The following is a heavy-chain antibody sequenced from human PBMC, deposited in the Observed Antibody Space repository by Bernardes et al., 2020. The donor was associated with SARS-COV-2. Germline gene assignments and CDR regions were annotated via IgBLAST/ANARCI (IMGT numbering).Heavy chain of an antibody. CDR3: VKDKGDGSFDY. CDR1: GFTFSNSW. V-gene: IGHV3-7*03. CDR2: INRDGDDK. Sequence: GGSLLLSCPASGFTFSNSWMSWVRQSPSRGLAWVAKINRDGDDKYYRDSVKGRFIIARDNSKSSLYLEMNGLRVEDTGVYYCVKDKGDGSFDYWGRGTLVTVS. J-gene: IGHJ4*02. D-gene: IGHD3-16*01.